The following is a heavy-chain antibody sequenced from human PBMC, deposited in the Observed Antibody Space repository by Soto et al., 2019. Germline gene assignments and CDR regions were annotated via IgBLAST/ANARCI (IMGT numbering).Heavy chain of an antibody. V-gene: IGHV4-34*01. Sequence: SETLSLTCAVYGGSFSGYYWSWIRQPPGKGLEWIGEINHSGSTNYNPSLKSRVTISVDTSKNQFSLKLSSVTAADTAVYYCARADCTNGVCYNYYYGMDVWGQGTTVTVSS. CDR3: ARADCTNGVCYNYYYGMDV. J-gene: IGHJ6*02. CDR1: GGSFSGYY. CDR2: INHSGST. D-gene: IGHD2-8*01.